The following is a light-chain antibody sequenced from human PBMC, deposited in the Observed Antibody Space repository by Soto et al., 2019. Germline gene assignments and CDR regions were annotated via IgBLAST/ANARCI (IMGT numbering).Light chain of an antibody. CDR1: QGIRSF. CDR3: QQYYSYPVE. CDR2: PAS. J-gene: IGKJ1*01. Sequence: IQMTQSPSSLSASVGDRFTLTFLASQGIRSFLAWYEQKAGKAPKLLIYPASTLQSGVPSRFRGSGSGTDSTLTISCLPSEDFATYYCQQYYSYPVEFGQGTKVDIK. V-gene: IGKV1-8*01.